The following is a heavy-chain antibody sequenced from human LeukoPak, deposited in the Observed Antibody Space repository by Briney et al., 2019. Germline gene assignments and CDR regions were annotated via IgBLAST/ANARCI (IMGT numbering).Heavy chain of an antibody. J-gene: IGHJ4*02. CDR3: ARHLAVVAAEFDY. D-gene: IGHD2-15*01. CDR1: GYSFTSHW. CDR2: IDPSDSYT. Sequence: GESLKISCKGSGYSFTSHWISWVRQMPGKGLEWMGRIDPSDSYTNYSPSFQGHVTISADKSISTAYLQWSSLKASDTAMYYCARHLAVVAAEFDYWGQGTLVTVSS. V-gene: IGHV5-10-1*01.